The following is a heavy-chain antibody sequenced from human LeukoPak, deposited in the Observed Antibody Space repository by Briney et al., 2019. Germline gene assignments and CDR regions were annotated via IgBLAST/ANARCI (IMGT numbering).Heavy chain of an antibody. CDR3: AKGHGYSYGTYYFDY. D-gene: IGHD5-18*01. CDR2: ISGSGGST. V-gene: IGHV3-23*01. Sequence: GGSLRLSCAAPGFTFSSYAMGWVRQAPGKGLEWVSAISGSGGSTYYADSVKGRFTISRDNSKNTLYLQMNSLRAEDTAVYYCAKGHGYSYGTYYFDYWGQGTLVTVSS. J-gene: IGHJ4*02. CDR1: GFTFSSYA.